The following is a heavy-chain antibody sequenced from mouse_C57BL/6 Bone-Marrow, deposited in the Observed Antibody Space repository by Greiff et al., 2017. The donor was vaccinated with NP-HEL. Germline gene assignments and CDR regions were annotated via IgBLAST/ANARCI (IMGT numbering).Heavy chain of an antibody. Sequence: VQLQQSGAELVRPGTSVKMSCKASGYTFTNYWIGWAKQRPGHGLEWIGDIYPGGGYTNYNEKFKGKVTLTADKSSSTAYMQFSSLTSDDSAIYYCARCSQLGFDYWGQGTTLTVSS. CDR1: GYTFTNYW. J-gene: IGHJ2*01. D-gene: IGHD4-1*02. CDR3: ARCSQLGFDY. CDR2: IYPGGGYT. V-gene: IGHV1-63*01.